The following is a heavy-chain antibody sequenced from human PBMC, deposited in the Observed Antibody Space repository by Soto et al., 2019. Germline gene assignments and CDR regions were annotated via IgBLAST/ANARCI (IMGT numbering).Heavy chain of an antibody. J-gene: IGHJ4*02. CDR3: AIDSPPIDH. D-gene: IGHD2-21*01. Sequence: EVQLVESGGGLVQPGGSLRLSCAASGFTFSSYCMSWVRQAPGKGLEWVSFICISSSSIYYADSVKGRVTISKVNAQNSLYFQMNGLKAEDTAVFYCAIDSPPIDHWCQGTLVTVSS. CDR1: GFTFSSYC. V-gene: IGHV3-48*01. CDR2: ICISSSSI.